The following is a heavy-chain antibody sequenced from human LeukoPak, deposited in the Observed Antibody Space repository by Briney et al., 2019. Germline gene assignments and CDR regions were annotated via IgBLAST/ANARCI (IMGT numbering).Heavy chain of an antibody. CDR3: ARGARGNYYYYYYMDV. Sequence: SQTLSLTCTVSGGSISSGSYYWSWIRQPAGKGLEWIVRIYTSGSTNYNPSLKSRVTISVDTSKNQFSLKLSSVTAADTAVYYCARGARGNYYYYYYMDVWGKGTTVTISS. V-gene: IGHV4-61*02. CDR1: GGSISSGSYY. CDR2: IYTSGST. J-gene: IGHJ6*03.